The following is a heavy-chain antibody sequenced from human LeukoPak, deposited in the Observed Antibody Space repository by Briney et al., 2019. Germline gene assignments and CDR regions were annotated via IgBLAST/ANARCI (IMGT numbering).Heavy chain of an antibody. J-gene: IGHJ4*02. D-gene: IGHD6-13*01. Sequence: PSETLSLTCTVSGDSISSSSYYWGWIRQPPGKGLEWIGSIYYSGTTYYNPSLKSRVTISVVTSKNQFSLNLSSVTAADTVVYYCARHSSSWYHFDYWGQGTLVTVSS. CDR2: IYYSGTT. V-gene: IGHV4-39*01. CDR1: GDSISSSSYY. CDR3: ARHSSSWYHFDY.